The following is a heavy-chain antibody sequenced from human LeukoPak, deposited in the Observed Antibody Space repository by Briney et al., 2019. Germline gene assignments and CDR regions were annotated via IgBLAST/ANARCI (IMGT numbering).Heavy chain of an antibody. D-gene: IGHD2-15*01. CDR2: IYWNDDK. Sequence: SGPTLVKPTQTLTLTCTFSGFSLSTSGVGVGWIRQPPGKALEWLALIYWNDDKRYSPSLKSRLTITKDTSKNQVVLTMTNMDPVDTATYYCAHTPDCSGGSCYPPNFDYWGQGTLVTVSS. J-gene: IGHJ4*02. V-gene: IGHV2-5*01. CDR1: GFSLSTSGVG. CDR3: AHTPDCSGGSCYPPNFDY.